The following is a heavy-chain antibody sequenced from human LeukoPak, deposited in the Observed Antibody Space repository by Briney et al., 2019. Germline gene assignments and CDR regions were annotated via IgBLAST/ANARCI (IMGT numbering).Heavy chain of an antibody. Sequence: SETLSLTRAVYGGSFSGYYWSWIRQPPGKGLEWIGEINHSGSTNYNPSLKSRVTISVDTSKNQFSLKLSSVTAADTAVYYCAREGLSAAAFDYWGQGTLVTVSS. CDR3: AREGLSAAAFDY. CDR2: INHSGST. J-gene: IGHJ4*02. CDR1: GGSFSGYY. D-gene: IGHD6-13*01. V-gene: IGHV4-34*01.